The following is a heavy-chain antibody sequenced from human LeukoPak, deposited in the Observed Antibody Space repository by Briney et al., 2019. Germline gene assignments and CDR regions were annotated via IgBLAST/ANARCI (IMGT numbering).Heavy chain of an antibody. D-gene: IGHD6-13*01. CDR1: GYTFTSYD. Sequence: ASVKVSCKASGYTFTSYDINWVRQATGQGLEWMGWMNPNSGNTGYAQKFQGRVTMTRNTSISTAYMGLSSLRSEDTAVYYCARGSSWYYGPAWFDPWGQGTLVTVSS. CDR2: MNPNSGNT. V-gene: IGHV1-8*01. CDR3: ARGSSWYYGPAWFDP. J-gene: IGHJ5*02.